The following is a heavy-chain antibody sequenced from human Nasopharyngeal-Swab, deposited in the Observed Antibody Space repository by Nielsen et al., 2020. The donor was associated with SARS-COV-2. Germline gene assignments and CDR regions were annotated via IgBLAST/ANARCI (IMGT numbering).Heavy chain of an antibody. CDR2: ISYDGSNK. D-gene: IGHD6-19*01. Sequence: SLKISCAASGITISSYGMHWVRQAPGKGLEWVAVISYDGSNKYYADSVKGRFTISRDNSKNTLYLQMNSLRAEDTAVYYCAKDPWAQWLSSNDIPYSDYWGQGTLVTVSS. J-gene: IGHJ4*02. V-gene: IGHV3-30*18. CDR1: GITISSYG. CDR3: AKDPWAQWLSSNDIPYSDY.